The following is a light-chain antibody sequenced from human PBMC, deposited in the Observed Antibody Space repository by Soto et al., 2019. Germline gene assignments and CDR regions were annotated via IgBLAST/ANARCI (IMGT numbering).Light chain of an antibody. Sequence: QSVLTQPASVSGSPGQSIAISCTGTSSDVGGYDYVSCYQQLPGKAPKLMIYDVNNRPSGASNRFSGSKSGNTASLTISGLQAEDEADYFCCSYAGTVAYVFGTGTKVTVL. V-gene: IGLV2-14*03. CDR1: SSDVGGYDY. CDR2: DVN. J-gene: IGLJ1*01. CDR3: CSYAGTVAYV.